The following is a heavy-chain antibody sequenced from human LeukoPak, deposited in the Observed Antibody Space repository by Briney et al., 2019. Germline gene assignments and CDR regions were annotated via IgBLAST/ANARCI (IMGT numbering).Heavy chain of an antibody. J-gene: IGHJ2*01. CDR3: ARPPCSNGVCNRRYFDL. CDR1: GYSFTNYW. CDR2: NYPGDSDN. V-gene: IGHV5-51*01. D-gene: IGHD2-8*01. Sequence: VESLKISCKGSGYSFTNYWIGWVRQLPGKGLEWTGINYPGDSDNTYSPSFQGQVTISADKSISTAYLQCSSLKASDTALYFWARPPCSNGVCNRRYFDLWGRGTLVTVSS.